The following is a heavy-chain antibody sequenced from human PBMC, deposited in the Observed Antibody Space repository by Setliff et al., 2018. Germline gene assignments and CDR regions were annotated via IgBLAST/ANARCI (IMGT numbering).Heavy chain of an antibody. CDR1: GASIRNNYY. V-gene: IGHV4-39*07. CDR3: ARGIGGFCSSNSCSNESWP. Sequence: SETLSLTCAVSGASIRNNYYWGWIRQSPGTGLEWIGSIFYNGMAYYNPSLKSRVTISADTSKNQFSLKLKSVTAADTAVYYCARGIGGFCSSNSCSNESWPWGQGTLVTVSS. D-gene: IGHD2-2*01. J-gene: IGHJ4*02. CDR2: IFYNGMA.